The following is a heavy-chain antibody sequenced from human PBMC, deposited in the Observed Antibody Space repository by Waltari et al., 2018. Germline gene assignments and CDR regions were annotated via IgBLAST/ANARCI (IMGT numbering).Heavy chain of an antibody. CDR2: IYHSGST. CDR1: GYSISSGYY. D-gene: IGHD4-17*01. J-gene: IGHJ6*03. V-gene: IGHV4-38-2*02. Sequence: HVQLQESGPGLVKPSETLSLTCTVSGYSISSGYYWGWIRQPPGKGLEWIGSIYHSGSTNYNPSLNSRVTLSVDTSKNLFSLKLNSVTAADTAVYYCVTSTGTVTSGFYYYYMDVWAKGTTVTVSS. CDR3: VTSTGTVTSGFYYYYMDV.